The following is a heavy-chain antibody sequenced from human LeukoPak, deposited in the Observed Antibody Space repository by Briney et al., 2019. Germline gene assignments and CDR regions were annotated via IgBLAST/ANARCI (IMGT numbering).Heavy chain of an antibody. CDR2: IYYSGST. J-gene: IGHJ4*02. CDR3: ARGSGYSSFDY. CDR1: GGSISSGGYY. Sequence: SETLSLTWTVSGGSISSGGYYWGWIPQHPGRGLEWIGYIYYSGSTYYNPSLKSRVTISVDTSKNQFSLKLSSVTAADTAVYYCARGSGYSSFDYWGQGTLVTVSS. V-gene: IGHV4-31*02. D-gene: IGHD6-13*01.